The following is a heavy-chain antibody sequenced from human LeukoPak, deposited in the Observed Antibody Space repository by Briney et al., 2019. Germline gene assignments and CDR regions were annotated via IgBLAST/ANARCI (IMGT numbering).Heavy chain of an antibody. Sequence: PGGSLRLSCADSGFTFSSYAMHWVRQAPGKGLEWVAVISYDGSNKYYADSVKGRSTISRDNSKNTLYLQMNSLRAEDTAVYYCARGHALRQFDYWGQGTLVTVSS. J-gene: IGHJ4*02. CDR1: GFTFSSYA. CDR2: ISYDGSNK. CDR3: ARGHALRQFDY. V-gene: IGHV3-30-3*01. D-gene: IGHD3-3*01.